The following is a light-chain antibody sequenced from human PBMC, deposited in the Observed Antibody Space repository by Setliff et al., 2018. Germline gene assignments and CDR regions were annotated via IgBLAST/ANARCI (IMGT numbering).Light chain of an antibody. Sequence: QSALTQPASVSGSPGQPITISCTGSSTDVGRYIFVSWYQQHPGKAPRLMIFDVSNRPSGVSNRFSGSKSGSTASLTISGLQPEDEADYYCSSYTSSSTRVFGTGTQLTVL. V-gene: IGLV2-14*03. CDR3: SSYTSSSTRV. CDR2: DVS. J-gene: IGLJ1*01. CDR1: STDVGRYIF.